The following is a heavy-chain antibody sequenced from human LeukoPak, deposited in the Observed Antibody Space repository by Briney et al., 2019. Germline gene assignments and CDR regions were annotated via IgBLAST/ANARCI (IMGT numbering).Heavy chain of an antibody. J-gene: IGHJ4*02. D-gene: IGHD3-16*01. V-gene: IGHV3-30*18. CDR1: GFTFSSYG. CDR3: AKSRSPFGGVADY. CDR2: ISYDGSNK. Sequence: GGSLRLSCAASGFTFSSYGMHWVRQAPGKGLEWVAVISYDGSNKYYADSVKGRFTISGDNSKNTLYLQMNSLRAEDTAVYYCAKSRSPFGGVADYWGQGTLVTVSS.